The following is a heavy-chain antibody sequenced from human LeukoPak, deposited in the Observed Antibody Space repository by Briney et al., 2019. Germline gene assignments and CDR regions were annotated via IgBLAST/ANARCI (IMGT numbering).Heavy chain of an antibody. CDR2: VNPNNGNT. CDR1: GYTFTSFD. CDR3: ARARITMMAFDV. J-gene: IGHJ3*01. D-gene: IGHD3-22*01. Sequence: ASVKVSCKASGYTFTSFDINWVRQATGQGLEWMGWVNPNNGNTGFVPKFQGRVTMTRNTSISTAYMELSSLRSDATAVYYCARARITMMAFDVWGQGTVVTVSS. V-gene: IGHV1-8*01.